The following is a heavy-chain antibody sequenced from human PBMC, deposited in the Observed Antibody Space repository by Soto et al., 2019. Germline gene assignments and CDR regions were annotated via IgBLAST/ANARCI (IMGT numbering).Heavy chain of an antibody. J-gene: IGHJ4*02. CDR3: SREGQLGY. V-gene: IGHV1-18*01. Sequence: QVQLVQSGAEVKKPGASVKVSCQASGYTFSNYGFSWVRQAPGQGLEWMGWISGYNGNTNYAERLQGRVTMTTDTSTSTAYMELKSLRYDDTAVYYCSREGQLGYWGQGTPVTVSS. D-gene: IGHD6-6*01. CDR2: ISGYNGNT. CDR1: GYTFSNYG.